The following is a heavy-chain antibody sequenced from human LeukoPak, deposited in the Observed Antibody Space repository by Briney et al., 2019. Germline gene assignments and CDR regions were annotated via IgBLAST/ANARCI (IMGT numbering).Heavy chain of an antibody. CDR2: INLNSGDT. V-gene: IGHV1-2*06. D-gene: IGHD1-7*01. CDR1: GYTFTGYY. CDR3: ATHINWNYAGILDY. Sequence: ASVKVSCKASGYTFTGYYMHWLRQAPGQGLEWMGRINLNSGDTKFAQKFQGRVTMSRDTFLSTAYMELSRLTSDDTAVYFCATHINWNYAGILDYWGQGALVTVSS. J-gene: IGHJ4*02.